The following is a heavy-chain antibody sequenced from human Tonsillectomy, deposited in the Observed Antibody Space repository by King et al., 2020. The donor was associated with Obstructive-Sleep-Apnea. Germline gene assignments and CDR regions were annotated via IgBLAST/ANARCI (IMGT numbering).Heavy chain of an antibody. CDR3: ARVGVDYDMLTRHRRHRDWFDP. V-gene: IGHV4-59*01. CDR2: VNYNGST. CDR1: GGSISSNS. Sequence: VQLQESGPGLVKPSETLSLTCTVSGGSISSNSWSWIRQPPGKGLEWLGYVNYNGSTDYNASLKSRLSISVDTSKNQFSLKLSSVTAADTAVYYCARVGVDYDMLTRHRRHRDWFDPWGQGTLVTVSS. D-gene: IGHD3-9*01. J-gene: IGHJ5*02.